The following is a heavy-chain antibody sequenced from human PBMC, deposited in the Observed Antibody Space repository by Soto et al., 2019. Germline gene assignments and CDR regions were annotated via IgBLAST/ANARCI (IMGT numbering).Heavy chain of an antibody. Sequence: QITLKESGPTLVKPTQTLTLTCTFSGFSLSTRGVGVGWIRQPPGKALEWLALIYWDDDKRYSPSLKSRLTITKDSTNNEVVLTITNIDPVDTSTYFCAHDYHDSRRGFDYRGQGTLVTVS. CDR3: AHDYHDSRRGFDY. D-gene: IGHD3-3*01. V-gene: IGHV2-5*02. CDR2: IYWDDDK. CDR1: GFSLSTRGVG. J-gene: IGHJ4*02.